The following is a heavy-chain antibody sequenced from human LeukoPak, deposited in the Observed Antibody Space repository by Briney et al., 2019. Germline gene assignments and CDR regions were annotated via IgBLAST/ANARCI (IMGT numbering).Heavy chain of an antibody. Sequence: PGGSLRLSCAASGFTFRDFGMHWVHQAPGKGLEWVAFIRNDGSKDYYPDSVKGRFTISRDNSRTTLYLQMHSLRIEDTAVYYCVKGGSSSHNWFDPWGQGILVTVSS. D-gene: IGHD6-13*01. CDR2: IRNDGSKD. CDR3: VKGGSSSHNWFDP. J-gene: IGHJ5*02. CDR1: GFTFRDFG. V-gene: IGHV3-30*02.